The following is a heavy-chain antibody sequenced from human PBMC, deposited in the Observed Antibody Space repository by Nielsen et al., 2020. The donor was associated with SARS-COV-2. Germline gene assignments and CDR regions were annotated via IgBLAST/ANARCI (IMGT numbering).Heavy chain of an antibody. Sequence: LETLSLTCAVSGGSIRNTYWGWIRQPPGKRLEWIAYSDHSWRINYNPSLKSRATIPADTSKDQISLKLTSVTAADTAVYYCARLPAGTVSFDIWGQGTMVTVS. CDR1: GGSIRNTY. CDR3: ARLPAGTVSFDI. D-gene: IGHD2-2*01. CDR2: SDHSWRI. V-gene: IGHV4-59*08. J-gene: IGHJ3*02.